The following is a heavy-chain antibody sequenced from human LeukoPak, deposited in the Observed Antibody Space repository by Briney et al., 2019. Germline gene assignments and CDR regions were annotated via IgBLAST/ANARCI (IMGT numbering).Heavy chain of an antibody. D-gene: IGHD2-2*01. CDR1: GYSFTGYY. J-gene: IGHJ4*02. Sequence: ASMKVSCKASGYSFTGYYIHWVRQAPGQGLEWMGWIKPNSGATKYAQKFQGRVTMTRDTSISTAYMELSRLGSDDTAVYYCARDYCSKTSCFDYWGQGTLVTVSS. V-gene: IGHV1-2*02. CDR2: IKPNSGAT. CDR3: ARDYCSKTSCFDY.